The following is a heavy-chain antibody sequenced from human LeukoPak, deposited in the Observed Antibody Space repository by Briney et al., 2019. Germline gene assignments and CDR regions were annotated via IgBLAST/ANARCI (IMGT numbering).Heavy chain of an antibody. CDR3: ARDEWELLPGGTNY. CDR1: GYTFTSYG. J-gene: IGHJ4*02. V-gene: IGHV1-18*01. CDR2: ISAYNGNT. Sequence: GASVKVSCKASGYTFTSYGTSWVRQAPGQGLEWMGWISAYNGNTNYAQKLQGGVTMTTDTSTSTAYMELRSLRSDDTAVYYCARDEWELLPGGTNYWGQGTLVTVSS. D-gene: IGHD1-26*01.